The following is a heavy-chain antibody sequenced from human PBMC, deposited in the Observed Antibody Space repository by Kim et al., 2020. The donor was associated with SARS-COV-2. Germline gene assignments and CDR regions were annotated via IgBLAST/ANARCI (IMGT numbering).Heavy chain of an antibody. D-gene: IGHD5-12*01. CDR2: IYGSVSMT. CDR1: GFTFTGYA. Sequence: GGSLRLSCTTSGFTFTGYAMSWVRQAPGKGLEWVTVIYGSVSMTYYVDSVKGRFTISRDNSKNTLYLQMNSLRAEDLAGYYCMKGGVRWIWDHRG. CDR3: MKGGVRWIWDH. J-gene: IGHJ6*01. V-gene: IGHV3-23*01.